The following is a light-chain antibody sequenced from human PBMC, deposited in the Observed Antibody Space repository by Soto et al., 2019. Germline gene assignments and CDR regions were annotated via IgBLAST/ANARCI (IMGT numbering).Light chain of an antibody. CDR1: QSVSRW. Sequence: DVQVTQSPSTLSLSVGDRVSITCLASQSVSRWLAWYQHKPGKAPKLLIYDASTLESGVPSRFSGSGSGTEFTLTISSLQPDDFATFYCQQYYSYWTFGQGTKVDIK. CDR2: DAS. V-gene: IGKV1-5*01. J-gene: IGKJ1*01. CDR3: QQYYSYWT.